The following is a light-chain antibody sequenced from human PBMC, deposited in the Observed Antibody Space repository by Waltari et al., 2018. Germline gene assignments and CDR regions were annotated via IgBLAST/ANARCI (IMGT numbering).Light chain of an antibody. CDR1: SGNIASNF. Sequence: NFMLTQPHSVSESPGETVTISCTRSSGNIASNFVQWYQLRPGTAPTTVIYEDDQRPPGVPDRFSGSIDSSSNSASLTISGLKTEDEADYYCQSYDTNNQVFGGGTKLTVL. CDR2: EDD. V-gene: IGLV6-57*03. CDR3: QSYDTNNQV. J-gene: IGLJ2*01.